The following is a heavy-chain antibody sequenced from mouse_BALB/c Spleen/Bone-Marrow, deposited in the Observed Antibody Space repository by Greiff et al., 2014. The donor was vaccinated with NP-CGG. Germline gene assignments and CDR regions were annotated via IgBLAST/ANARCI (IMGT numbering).Heavy chain of an antibody. D-gene: IGHD2-1*01. CDR3: ARAVYGNFDY. CDR2: SRNKVNDYTT. Sequence: VQLQQSGGGLVQPGGSLRLSCATSGFTFSDFYMEWVRQPPGKRLEWIAASRNKVNDYTTEYSASVKGRFIVSKDTSQSILYLQMNALRAGDTAIYYCARAVYGNFDYWGQGTTLTVSS. J-gene: IGHJ2*01. CDR1: GFTFSDFY. V-gene: IGHV7-1*02.